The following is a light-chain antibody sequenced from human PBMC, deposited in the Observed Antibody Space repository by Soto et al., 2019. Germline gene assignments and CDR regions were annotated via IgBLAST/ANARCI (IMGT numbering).Light chain of an antibody. Sequence: ALTQPASVSGSPGQSITISCTGTSSDVGDSNYVSWHQQHPGTAPKLMIYDVSNRPSGVSNRFSGSKSGNTASLTIAGLQAEDEADYYCSSYTSSSTLVFGGGTKLTVL. J-gene: IGLJ2*01. CDR1: SSDVGDSNY. CDR3: SSYTSSSTLV. V-gene: IGLV2-14*01. CDR2: DVS.